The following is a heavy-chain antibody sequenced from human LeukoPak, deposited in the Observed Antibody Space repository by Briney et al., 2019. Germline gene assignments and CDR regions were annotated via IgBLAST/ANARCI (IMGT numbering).Heavy chain of an antibody. CDR3: ARGGLVSSGSYSWY. V-gene: IGHV1-8*02. D-gene: IGHD3-10*01. CDR2: MNPNSGNT. CDR1: GYTFTGYY. J-gene: IGHJ4*02. Sequence: ASVKVSCKASGYTFTGYYIHWVRQAPGQGLEWMGWMNPNSGNTGYAQKFQGRVTMTRNTSISTAYMELSSLRSEDTAVYYCARGGLVSSGSYSWYWGQGTLVTVSS.